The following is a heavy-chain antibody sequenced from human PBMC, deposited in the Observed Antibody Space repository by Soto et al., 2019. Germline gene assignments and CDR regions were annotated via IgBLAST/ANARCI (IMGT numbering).Heavy chain of an antibody. V-gene: IGHV3-23*01. CDR2: ISGSGGST. CDR3: AKDFRRGLYSSSPLDY. Sequence: GGSLRLSCAASGFTFSSYAMSWVRQAPGKGLEWVSAISGSGGSTYYADSVKGRFTISRDNSKNTLYLQMNSLRAEDTAVYYCAKDFRRGLYSSSPLDYWGQGTLVTVSS. D-gene: IGHD6-6*01. CDR1: GFTFSSYA. J-gene: IGHJ4*02.